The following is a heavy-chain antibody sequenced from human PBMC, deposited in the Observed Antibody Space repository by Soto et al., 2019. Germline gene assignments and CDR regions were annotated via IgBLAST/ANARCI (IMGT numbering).Heavy chain of an antibody. CDR3: AREERKGIISWFDP. CDR2: IYYTGIT. J-gene: IGHJ5*02. CDR1: GGSVSGVDYF. D-gene: IGHD2-21*01. Sequence: TSETLSFTCTVSGGSVSGVDYFWSWIRQSPGKGLEWIGYIYYTGITHLNPSLKSRLTMAVDTSKNEFSLKLTSVSAADTAVYFCAREERKGIISWFDPWGQGTPVTVSS. V-gene: IGHV4-30-4*01.